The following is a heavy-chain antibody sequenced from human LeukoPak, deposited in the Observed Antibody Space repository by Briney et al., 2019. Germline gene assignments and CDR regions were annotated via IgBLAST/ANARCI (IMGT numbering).Heavy chain of an antibody. CDR2: ISYDGIKK. Sequence: PGGSLRLSCGASGFSFNMHAMHWVRQAPGKGLEWVAVISYDGIKKYFADSVKGRFTISRDNSKNTLYLQMNSLRAEDTAIYYCARAQTRAFDIWGQGTMVTVPS. J-gene: IGHJ3*02. CDR3: ARAQTRAFDI. CDR1: GFSFNMHA. V-gene: IGHV3-30*03.